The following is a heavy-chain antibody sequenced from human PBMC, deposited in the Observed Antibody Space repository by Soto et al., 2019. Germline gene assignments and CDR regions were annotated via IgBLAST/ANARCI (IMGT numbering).Heavy chain of an antibody. Sequence: QVTLKESGPVLVKPTETLTLTCTVSGFSLSNARMGVSWIRQPPGKALEWLAHIFSNDEKSYSTSLKSRLTISKDTSKRQVVLTRTNMDPVDTATYYCARIARVAGATIIFDPWGQGTLVTVSS. CDR1: GFSLSNARMG. D-gene: IGHD1-26*01. J-gene: IGHJ5*02. CDR2: IFSNDEK. V-gene: IGHV2-26*01. CDR3: ARIARVAGATIIFDP.